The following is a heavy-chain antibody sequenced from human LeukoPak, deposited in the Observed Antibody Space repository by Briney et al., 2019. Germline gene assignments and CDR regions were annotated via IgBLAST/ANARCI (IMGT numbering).Heavy chain of an antibody. V-gene: IGHV4-39*01. CDR1: GGSISSSNYF. J-gene: IGHJ6*02. D-gene: IGHD3-22*01. CDR3: ARGTTYYYDSSGYSRPYYYYGMDV. Sequence: ETLSLTCTVSGGSISSSNYFWGWIRQPPGKGLEWIGSINYSGSIYYNPSLKSRLTISVDTSKNQFSLKLSSVTAADTAVYYCARGTTYYYDSSGYSRPYYYYGMDVWGQGTTVTVSS. CDR2: INYSGSI.